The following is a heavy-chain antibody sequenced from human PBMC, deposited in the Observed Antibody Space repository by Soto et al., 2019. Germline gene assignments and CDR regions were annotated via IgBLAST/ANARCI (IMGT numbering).Heavy chain of an antibody. CDR1: GFTFSSYA. D-gene: IGHD6-13*01. Sequence: GGSLRLSCAASGFTFSSYAMHWVRQAPGKGLEWVAVISYDGSNKYYADSVKGRFTISRDSSKNTLYLQMNSLRAEDTAVYYCAKDQYSSSWYNWFDPWGQGTLVTVSS. CDR2: ISYDGSNK. V-gene: IGHV3-30-3*01. J-gene: IGHJ5*02. CDR3: AKDQYSSSWYNWFDP.